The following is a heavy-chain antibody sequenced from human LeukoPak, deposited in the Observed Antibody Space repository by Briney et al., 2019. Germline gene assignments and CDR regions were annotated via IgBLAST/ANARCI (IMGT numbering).Heavy chain of an antibody. V-gene: IGHV4-59*01. CDR1: GGSISSYY. Sequence: SETLSLTCTVSGGSISSYYWSWIRQPPGKGLEWIGYIYYSGSTNYNPSLKSRVTISVDTSKNQFSLKLSSVTAADTAVYYSAREASPAEGYGMDVWGKGTTVTVSS. J-gene: IGHJ6*04. CDR2: IYYSGST. D-gene: IGHD5-12*01. CDR3: AREASPAEGYGMDV.